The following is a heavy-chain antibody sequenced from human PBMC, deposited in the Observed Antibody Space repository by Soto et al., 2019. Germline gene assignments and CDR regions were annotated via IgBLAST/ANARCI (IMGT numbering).Heavy chain of an antibody. V-gene: IGHV3-30*03. CDR1: GFTFSSYG. J-gene: IGHJ3*02. CDR3: ATDPRGAYDFWSGYYSPAFDI. D-gene: IGHD3-3*01. CDR2: ISYDGSNK. Sequence: GGSLRLSCAASGFTFSSYGMHWVRQAPGKGLELVAVISYDGSNKYYADSVKGRFTISRDNSKNTLYLQMNSLRAEDTAVYYCATDPRGAYDFWSGYYSPAFDIWGQGTMVNVS.